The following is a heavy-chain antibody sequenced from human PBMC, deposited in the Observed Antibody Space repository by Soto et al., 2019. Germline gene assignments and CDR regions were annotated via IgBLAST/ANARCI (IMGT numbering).Heavy chain of an antibody. D-gene: IGHD3-10*01. CDR1: GFTFSSYG. CDR2: ISYDGSNK. CDR3: AKTEFDGSGDYYGMDV. J-gene: IGHJ6*02. V-gene: IGHV3-30*18. Sequence: GGSLRLSCAASGFTFSSYGMHWVRQAPGKGLEWVAVISYDGSNKYYADSVKGRFTISRDNSKNTLYLQMNSLRAEDTAVYYCAKTEFDGSGDYYGMDVWGQGTTVTVSS.